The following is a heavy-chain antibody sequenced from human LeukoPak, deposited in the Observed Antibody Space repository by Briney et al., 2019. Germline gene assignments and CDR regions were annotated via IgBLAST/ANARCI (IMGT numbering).Heavy chain of an antibody. CDR1: GFTFSSYA. CDR2: ISYDGSNK. J-gene: IGHJ6*03. Sequence: PGRSLRLSCAASGFTFSSYAMHWVRQAPGKGLEWVAVISYDGSNKYYADSVKGRFTISRDNAKNSLYLQMNSLRSEDTAVYYCARSRIVVVPAARDYYMDVWGKGTTVTVSS. D-gene: IGHD2-2*01. CDR3: ARSRIVVVPAARDYYMDV. V-gene: IGHV3-30*04.